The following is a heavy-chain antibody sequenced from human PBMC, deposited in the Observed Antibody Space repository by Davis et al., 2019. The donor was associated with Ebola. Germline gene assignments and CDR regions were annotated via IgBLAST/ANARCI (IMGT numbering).Heavy chain of an antibody. CDR3: ARDGLPADLNF. D-gene: IGHD2-2*01. CDR2: IKQDGSEK. Sequence: PGGSLRLSCAASGFTFSRDWMSWVRQASGKGLEWVANIKQDGSEKYYVDSVKGRFTISRDNAKNSLFLQMGSLRAEDTAMYYCARDGLPADLNFWGQGTLVTVSS. V-gene: IGHV3-7*03. J-gene: IGHJ4*02. CDR1: GFTFSRDW.